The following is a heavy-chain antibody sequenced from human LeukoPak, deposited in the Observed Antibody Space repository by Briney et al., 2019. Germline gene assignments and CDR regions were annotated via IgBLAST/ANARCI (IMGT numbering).Heavy chain of an antibody. V-gene: IGHV4-30-4*01. J-gene: IGHJ6*02. CDR1: GGSISSGDYY. Sequence: SQTLSLTCTVSGGSISSGDYYWSWIRHPPGKGLEWIGYIYYSGSTYYNPSLKSRVTISVDTSKNQFSLKLSSVTAADTAVYYCARSNYYDFWSGYGIDVWGQGTTVTVSS. CDR2: IYYSGST. D-gene: IGHD3-3*01. CDR3: ARSNYYDFWSGYGIDV.